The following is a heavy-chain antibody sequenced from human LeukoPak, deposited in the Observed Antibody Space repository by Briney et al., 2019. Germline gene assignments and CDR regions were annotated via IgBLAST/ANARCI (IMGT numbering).Heavy chain of an antibody. CDR2: IYYSGST. V-gene: IGHV4-39*01. D-gene: IGHD3-22*01. CDR3: ARLRVARIDY. J-gene: IGHJ4*02. Sequence: SETLSLTCTVSGGSISSSGYYWGWIRQPPGKGLEWIGSIYYSGSTYYNPSLKSRVTISVDTSKNQFSLKLSSVTAADMAVYYCARLRVARIDYWGQGTLVTVSS. CDR1: GGSISSSGYY.